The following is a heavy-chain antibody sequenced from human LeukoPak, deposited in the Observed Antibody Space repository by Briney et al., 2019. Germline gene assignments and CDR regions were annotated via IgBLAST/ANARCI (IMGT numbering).Heavy chain of an antibody. CDR2: IYPGNSDT. V-gene: IGHV5-51*01. Sequence: GESLQISGKGSGYSFTNYWIGWVRQMPGKGPEWMGIIYPGNSDTRYSPSFQGQVTMSADKSITTAYLQWSSLKASDTAMYYCARQPASLRGIDNWGQGTLVTVS. CDR1: GYSFTNYW. J-gene: IGHJ4*02. CDR3: ARQPASLRGIDN.